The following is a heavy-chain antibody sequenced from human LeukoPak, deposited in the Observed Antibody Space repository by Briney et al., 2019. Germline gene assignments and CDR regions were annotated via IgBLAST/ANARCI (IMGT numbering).Heavy chain of an antibody. V-gene: IGHV3-64*01. CDR3: ARDAGYDILTGYSYYFDY. CDR2: ISSNGGST. D-gene: IGHD3-9*01. J-gene: IGHJ4*02. CDR1: GFTFSSHG. Sequence: GGSLRLSCAASGFTFSSHGMSWVRQAPGKGLEYVSAISSNGGSTYYANSVKGRFTISRDNSKNTLYLQMGSLGAEDMAVYYCARDAGYDILTGYSYYFDYWGQGTLVTVSS.